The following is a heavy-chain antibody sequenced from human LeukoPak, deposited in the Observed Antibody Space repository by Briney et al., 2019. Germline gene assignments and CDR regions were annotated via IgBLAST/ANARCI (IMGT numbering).Heavy chain of an antibody. Sequence: PGGSLRLSCAASGFTVSSNYMTWVRQAPGKGLEWVSVIYSGGNTYYADSVKGRFTISRDNSKNTLYLQMNSLRAEDTAVYYCASPLGYSGYDSGRVDYWGQGTLVTVSS. CDR1: GFTVSSNY. J-gene: IGHJ4*02. D-gene: IGHD5-12*01. CDR2: IYSGGNT. V-gene: IGHV3-53*01. CDR3: ASPLGYSGYDSGRVDY.